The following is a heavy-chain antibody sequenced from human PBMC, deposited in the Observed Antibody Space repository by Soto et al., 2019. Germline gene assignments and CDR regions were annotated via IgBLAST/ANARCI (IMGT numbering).Heavy chain of an antibody. D-gene: IGHD3-22*01. CDR3: ARGKYYYDSSGYYYYYYGMDV. Sequence: PGESLKISCKGSGYSFTSYWIGWVRQMPGKGLEWMGIIYPGDSDTRYSPSFQGQVTISADKSISTAYLQWSSLKASDTAMYYCARGKYYYDSSGYYYYYYGMDVWGQGTTVTVSS. CDR2: IYPGDSDT. V-gene: IGHV5-51*01. CDR1: GYSFTSYW. J-gene: IGHJ6*02.